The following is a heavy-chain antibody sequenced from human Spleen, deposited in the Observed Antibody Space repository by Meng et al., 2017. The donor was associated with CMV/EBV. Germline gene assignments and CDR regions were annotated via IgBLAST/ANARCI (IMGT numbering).Heavy chain of an antibody. CDR2: ISSSSSYI. Sequence: GESLKISCAASGFTFSSYSMNWVRQAPGKGLEWVSSISSSSSYIYYADSVKGRFTISRDNAKNSLYLQMNSLRAEDTAVYYCATRAAIVVVPAAIDYYGMDVWGQGTTVPSP. D-gene: IGHD2-2*02. CDR3: ATRAAIVVVPAAIDYYGMDV. CDR1: GFTFSSYS. J-gene: IGHJ6*02. V-gene: IGHV3-21*01.